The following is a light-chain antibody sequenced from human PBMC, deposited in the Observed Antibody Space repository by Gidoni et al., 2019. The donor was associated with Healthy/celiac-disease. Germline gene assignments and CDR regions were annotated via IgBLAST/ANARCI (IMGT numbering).Light chain of an antibody. CDR3: MQALQTPPT. Sequence: DIVMTQSPLSLPVTPGEPASISCRSSQSLLHSNGYNYLDWYLQKPGQSPQLLIYLGSNRASGVPDRFSGSGSGTDFTLKISRVEAEDVGVSYCMQALQTPPTFGQGTKLEIK. V-gene: IGKV2-28*01. CDR2: LGS. J-gene: IGKJ2*01. CDR1: QSLLHSNGYNY.